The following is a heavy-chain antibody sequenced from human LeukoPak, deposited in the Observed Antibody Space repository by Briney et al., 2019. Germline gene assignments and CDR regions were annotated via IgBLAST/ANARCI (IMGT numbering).Heavy chain of an antibody. CDR1: GFTFSTFA. CDR2: IFPSGGEI. J-gene: IGHJ4*02. D-gene: IGHD5-18*01. Sequence: GGSLRLSCAASGFTFSTFAMIWVRQPPGKGLEWVSSIFPSGGEIHYADSVRGRFTISRDNSKSILSLQMNSLRAEDTAIYYCATYRQVLLPFESWGQGTLVTVSS. V-gene: IGHV3-23*01. CDR3: ATYRQVLLPFES.